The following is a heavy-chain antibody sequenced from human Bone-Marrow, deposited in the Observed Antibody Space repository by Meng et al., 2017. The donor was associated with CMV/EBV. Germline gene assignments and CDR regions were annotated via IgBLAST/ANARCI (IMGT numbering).Heavy chain of an antibody. CDR2: ISAYNGNT. CDR1: GYTFTNYV. Sequence: SVKVSCKASGYTFTNYVISWVRQAPGQGLEWMGWISAYNGNTNYAQKLQGRVTMTTDTSTSTVYMELRSLRSDDTAVYYCARVAGGHDAFDIWGQGTMVTVSS. J-gene: IGHJ3*02. V-gene: IGHV1-18*01. CDR3: ARVAGGHDAFDI. D-gene: IGHD2-15*01.